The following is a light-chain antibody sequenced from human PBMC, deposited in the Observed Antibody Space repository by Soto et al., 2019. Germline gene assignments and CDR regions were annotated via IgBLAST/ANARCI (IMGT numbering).Light chain of an antibody. J-gene: IGLJ2*01. CDR1: SSDVGGYNY. CDR3: CSYAGSFTLL. Sequence: QSALTQPRSVSGSPGPSVTISCTGTSSDVGGYNYVSWYQQHPGKAPKFMIYDVSKRPSGVPDRFSGAKSGNTASLTISGLQAEDEADYYCCSYAGSFTLLFGGGTKLTVL. V-gene: IGLV2-11*01. CDR2: DVS.